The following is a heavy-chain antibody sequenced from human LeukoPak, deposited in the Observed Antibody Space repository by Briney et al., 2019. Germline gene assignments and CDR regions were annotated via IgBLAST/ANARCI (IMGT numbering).Heavy chain of an antibody. J-gene: IGHJ4*02. Sequence: ASVKVSCKVSGYTLTELSMHWVRQAPGKGLEWMGGFDPEDGETIYAQKLQGRVTMTEDTSTDTAYMELSSRRSEDTAVYYCATVDSSGYSYDYWGQGTLVTVSS. CDR3: ATVDSSGYSYDY. D-gene: IGHD3-22*01. CDR1: GYTLTELS. V-gene: IGHV1-24*01. CDR2: FDPEDGET.